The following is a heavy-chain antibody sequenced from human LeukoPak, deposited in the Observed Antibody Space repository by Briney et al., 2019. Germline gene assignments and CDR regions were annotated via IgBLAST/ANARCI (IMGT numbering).Heavy chain of an antibody. CDR1: GFHFPSYW. V-gene: IGHV5-51*01. J-gene: IGHJ4*02. CDR3: ARLRQLWTLDY. D-gene: IGHD5-18*01. Sequence: GESLQISCKASGFHFPSYWIGWVRQMPGKGLEWMGIIYPGDSDTRYSPSFQGQVTISADKSTSTAYLQWSSLKASDTAMYYCARLRQLWTLDYWGQGTLVTVSS. CDR2: IYPGDSDT.